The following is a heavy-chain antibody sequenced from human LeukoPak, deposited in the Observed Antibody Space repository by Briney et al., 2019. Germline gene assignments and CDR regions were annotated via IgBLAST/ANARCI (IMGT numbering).Heavy chain of an antibody. J-gene: IGHJ6*03. D-gene: IGHD1-26*01. CDR2: IIPIFGTA. Sequence: ASVKVSCKASGGTFSSYAISWVRQAPGQGLEWMGGIIPIFGTANYAQKFQGRVTITADESTSTAYMELSSLRSEDTAVYYCASSVASSGSQPKYYYYYYMDVWGKGTTVTISS. V-gene: IGHV1-69*13. CDR3: ASSVASSGSQPKYYYYYYMDV. CDR1: GGTFSSYA.